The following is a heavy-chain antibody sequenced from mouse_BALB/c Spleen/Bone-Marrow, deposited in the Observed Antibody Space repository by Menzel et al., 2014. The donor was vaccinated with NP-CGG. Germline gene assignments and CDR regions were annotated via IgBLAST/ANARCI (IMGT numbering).Heavy chain of an antibody. CDR3: ASYYDGVMDY. CDR2: IFPGDGST. CDR1: GYTLTSYD. V-gene: IGHV1S56*01. Sequence: VQRVESGGELVKPGASVKLSCNASGYTLTSYDINWVRQSPEQGLEWIGWIFPGDGSTKYNEKLKRKATLTTDKPSSMAYMQLSRPTSEDSAVYFCASYYDGVMDYWGQGTSVTVSS. D-gene: IGHD2-3*01. J-gene: IGHJ4*01.